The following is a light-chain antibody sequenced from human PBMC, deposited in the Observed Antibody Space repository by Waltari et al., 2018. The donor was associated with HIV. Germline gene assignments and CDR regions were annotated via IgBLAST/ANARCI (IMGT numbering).Light chain of an antibody. Sequence: QSALTQPASVSGSPGQSITISCTGTSSDIAAYNYVSWYQQHPGKAPKLLIYEVSNRPSGVSNRFSASKSGNTASLTISGLQAEDEADYFCSSRASATTTVFGGGTKVTVL. CDR1: SSDIAAYNY. CDR3: SSRASATTTV. CDR2: EVS. J-gene: IGLJ3*02. V-gene: IGLV2-14*01.